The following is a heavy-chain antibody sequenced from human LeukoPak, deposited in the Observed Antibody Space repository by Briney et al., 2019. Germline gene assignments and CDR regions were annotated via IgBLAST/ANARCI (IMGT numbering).Heavy chain of an antibody. CDR1: GYTFTSYG. V-gene: IGHV1-18*01. D-gene: IGHD6-6*01. J-gene: IGHJ4*02. CDR3: GIDADVEVGYSSSSSSDY. CDR2: ISAYNGNT. Sequence: GASVKVSCKASGYTFTSYGISWVRQAPGQGLEWMGWISAYNGNTNYAQKLQGRVTMTTDTSTSTAYMELRSLRSDDTAVYYCGIDADVEVGYSSSSSSDYWGQGALVTVSS.